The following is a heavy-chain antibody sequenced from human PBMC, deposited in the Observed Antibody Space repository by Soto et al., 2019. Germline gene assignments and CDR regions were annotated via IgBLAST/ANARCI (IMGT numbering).Heavy chain of an antibody. CDR1: GFNFSSYS. V-gene: IGHV3-7*03. CDR2: IKQXXSEK. Sequence: GGSLRLSCGACGFNFSSYSMNWVRQAPGKGLEWVANIKQXXSEKHYVDYVKGRFTLSRDNAKNPLYLQMNSLRAEDTAVYYCARVSTRGPFSLRFLEWSDAYYYYYGMDVWGQGTTVTVSS. D-gene: IGHD3-3*01. J-gene: IGHJ6*02. CDR3: ARVSTRGPFSLRFLEWSDAYYYYYGMDV.